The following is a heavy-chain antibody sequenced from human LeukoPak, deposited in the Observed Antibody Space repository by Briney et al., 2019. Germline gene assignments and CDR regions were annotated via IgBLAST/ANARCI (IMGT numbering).Heavy chain of an antibody. CDR1: GFTFSSYS. Sequence: SGGSLRLSCAASGFTFSSYSMNWVRQAPGKGLEWVSSISSSSSYIYYADSVKGRFTISRDNSRNTLNLQMNSLRSEDTAVYYCARGGDSSTWYYYFDHWGQGTLVTVSS. V-gene: IGHV3-21*01. CDR3: ARGGDSSTWYYYFDH. CDR2: ISSSSSYI. J-gene: IGHJ4*02. D-gene: IGHD6-13*01.